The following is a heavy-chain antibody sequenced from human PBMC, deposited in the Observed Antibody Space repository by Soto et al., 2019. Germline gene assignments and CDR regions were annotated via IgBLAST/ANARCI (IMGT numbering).Heavy chain of an antibody. J-gene: IGHJ6*03. CDR1: GGSFSGYY. CDR3: ARGPRNWNPYYYYYYMDV. Sequence: SETLSLTCAVYGGSFSGYYWSWIRQPPGKGLEWIGEINHSGSTNYNPSLKSRVTISVDTSKNQFSLKLSSVTAADTAVYYCARGPRNWNPYYYYYYMDVWGKGTTVTVSS. D-gene: IGHD1-20*01. CDR2: INHSGST. V-gene: IGHV4-34*01.